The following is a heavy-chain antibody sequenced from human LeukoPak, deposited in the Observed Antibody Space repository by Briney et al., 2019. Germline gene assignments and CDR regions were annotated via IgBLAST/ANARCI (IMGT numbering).Heavy chain of an antibody. J-gene: IGHJ5*02. CDR2: ISNDGSNK. Sequence: GRSLRLSCAASGFTFSTYAIHWVRQAPGKGLEWVAVISNDGSNKYYADSVRGRFTISRDNSKNTLYLQMNSLRAEDTAVYFCAKGDKMLTWRRTYSRFDPWGQGTLVTVSS. CDR1: GFTFSTYA. D-gene: IGHD3-16*01. CDR3: AKGDKMLTWRRTYSRFDP. V-gene: IGHV3-30*04.